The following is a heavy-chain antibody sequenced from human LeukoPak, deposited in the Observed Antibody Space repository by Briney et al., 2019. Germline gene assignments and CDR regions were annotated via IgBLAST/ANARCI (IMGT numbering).Heavy chain of an antibody. D-gene: IGHD3-10*01. CDR2: TYYRSEWYN. CDR3: TRDTNGYGAGSFST. J-gene: IGHJ4*02. V-gene: IGHV6-1*01. Sequence: SQTLSLTCAISGDSVSSNSAAWNWIRQSPSRGLEWLGRTYYRSEWYNDYVVSVKSRIIINPDTAKNQFSLQLSSVTPEDTAVYYCTRDTNGYGAGSFSTWGQGILVTVSS. CDR1: GDSVSSNSAA.